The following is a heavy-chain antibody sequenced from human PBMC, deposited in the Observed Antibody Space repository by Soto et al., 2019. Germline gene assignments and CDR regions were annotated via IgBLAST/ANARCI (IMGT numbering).Heavy chain of an antibody. J-gene: IGHJ6*02. V-gene: IGHV6-1*01. D-gene: IGHD3-16*01. CDR3: ARDRPFRWGSYWDPPQSYYGMEV. CDR1: GDSVSSNSAA. Sequence: SQTLSLTCAISGDSVSSNSAAWNWIRQSPSRGLEWLGRTYYRSKWYNDYAVSVKSRITINPDTSKNQFSLQLNSVTPEDTAVYYGARDRPFRWGSYWDPPQSYYGMEVGAQGTTVTVSS. CDR2: TYYRSKWYN.